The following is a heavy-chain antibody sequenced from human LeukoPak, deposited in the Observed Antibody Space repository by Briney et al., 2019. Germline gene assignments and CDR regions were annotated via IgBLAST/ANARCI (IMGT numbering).Heavy chain of an antibody. D-gene: IGHD3-3*01. CDR2: IIPIFGTA. CDR1: GGTFSSYA. J-gene: IGHJ5*02. CDR3: ARDAQYYDFWSGYYTNWFDP. V-gene: IGHV1-69*05. Sequence: SVKVSCKASGGTFSSYAISWVRQAPGQGLEWMGGIIPIFGTANYAQKFQGRVTVTTDESTSTAYMELSSLRSEDTAVYYCARDAQYYDFWSGYYTNWFDPWGQGTLVTVSS.